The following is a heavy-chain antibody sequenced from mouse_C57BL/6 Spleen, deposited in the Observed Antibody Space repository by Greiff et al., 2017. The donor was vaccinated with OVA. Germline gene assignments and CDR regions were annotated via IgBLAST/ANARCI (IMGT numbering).Heavy chain of an antibody. V-gene: IGHV1-64*01. Sequence: VQLQQPGAELAKPGASVKLSCKASGYTFTSYWMHWVKQRPGQGLEWIGMIHPNSGSTNYNEKFKSKATLTVDKSSSTAYMQLSSLTSEDSAVYDCASPIDYGYEDYAMDYWGQGTSVTVSS. J-gene: IGHJ4*01. CDR3: ASPIDYGYEDYAMDY. D-gene: IGHD2-2*01. CDR1: GYTFTSYW. CDR2: IHPNSGST.